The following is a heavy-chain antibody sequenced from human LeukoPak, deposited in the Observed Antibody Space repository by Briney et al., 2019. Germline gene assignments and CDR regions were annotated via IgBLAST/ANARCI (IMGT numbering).Heavy chain of an antibody. CDR1: GFTFNTYV. J-gene: IGHJ6*02. CDR3: AKSKRYCSSTGCYTYYYFGMDV. V-gene: IGHV3-23*01. Sequence: GGSLRLSCAASGFTFNTYVMNWVRQAPGKGLEWVSAITGSGGSTYYADSVKGRFTISRDNSKNTLYLQMNSLRAEDTAVYYCAKSKRYCSSTGCYTYYYFGMDVWGQGTTVTVSS. D-gene: IGHD2-2*02. CDR2: ITGSGGST.